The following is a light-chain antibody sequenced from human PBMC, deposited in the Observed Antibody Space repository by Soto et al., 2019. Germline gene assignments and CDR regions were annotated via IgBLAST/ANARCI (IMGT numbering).Light chain of an antibody. CDR2: AAS. Sequence: IQVTQSLNILTASIGDIVTISCRASQGISNYLAWYQQKPGKVPKLLIYAASTLQSGVPSRFSGSGSGTDFTLTISSLQAEDVATYNCEEYNSAPLTYGGGTKVDIK. CDR1: QGISNY. J-gene: IGKJ4*01. CDR3: EEYNSAPLT. V-gene: IGKV1-27*01.